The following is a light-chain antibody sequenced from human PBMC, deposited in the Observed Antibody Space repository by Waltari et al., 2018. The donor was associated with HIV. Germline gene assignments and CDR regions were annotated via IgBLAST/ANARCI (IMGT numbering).Light chain of an antibody. V-gene: IGLV3-1*01. CDR2: QDS. J-gene: IGLJ2*01. CDR3: QAWDSSTAV. CDR1: KLGDKY. Sequence: SYELTQPPSVSVSPGQTASITCSGAKLGDKYACWYQQKQGQSPVLVIDQDSKRPSGIPERFSGSNSGNTATLTISGTQAMEEADYYCQAWDSSTAVFGGGTKLTV.